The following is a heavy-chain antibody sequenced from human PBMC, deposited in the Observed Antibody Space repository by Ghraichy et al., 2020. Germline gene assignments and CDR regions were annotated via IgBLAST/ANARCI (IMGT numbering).Heavy chain of an antibody. CDR2: IYTSGST. CDR3: AREDIVVVPAARGYNWFDP. J-gene: IGHJ5*02. CDR1: GGSISSYY. V-gene: IGHV4-4*07. D-gene: IGHD2-2*01. Sequence: SETLSLTCTVSGGSISSYYWSWIRQPAGKGLEWIGRIYTSGSTNYNPSLKSRVTMSVDTSKNQFSLKLSSVTAADTAVYYCAREDIVVVPAARGYNWFDPWGQGTLVTVSS.